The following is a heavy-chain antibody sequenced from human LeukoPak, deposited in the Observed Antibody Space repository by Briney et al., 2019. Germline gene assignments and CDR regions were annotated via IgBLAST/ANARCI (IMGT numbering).Heavy chain of an antibody. V-gene: IGHV4-4*07. Sequence: PSETLSLTCTVSGGSISSYYWSWIRQPAGKGLEWIGRIYTSGSTNYNPSLKSRVTMSVDTSKNQFSLKLSSVTAADTAVYYCARATGLRGDCSSTSRWDYYYGMDVWGQGTTVTVSS. CDR3: ARATGLRGDCSSTSRWDYYYGMDV. J-gene: IGHJ6*02. D-gene: IGHD2-2*01. CDR2: IYTSGST. CDR1: GGSISSYY.